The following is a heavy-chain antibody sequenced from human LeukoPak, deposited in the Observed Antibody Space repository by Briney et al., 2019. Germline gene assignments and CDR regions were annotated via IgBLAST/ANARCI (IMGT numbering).Heavy chain of an antibody. CDR2: IYYSGST. Sequence: SETLSLTCTVSGGSISSGDYYWSWIRQPPGKGLEWIGYIYYSGSTYCNPSLKSRVTISVDTSKNQFSLKLSSVTAADTAVYYCARDPTTYYYDSSGSYWGQGTLVTVSS. D-gene: IGHD3-22*01. CDR3: ARDPTTYYYDSSGSY. J-gene: IGHJ4*02. CDR1: GGSISSGDYY. V-gene: IGHV4-30-4*01.